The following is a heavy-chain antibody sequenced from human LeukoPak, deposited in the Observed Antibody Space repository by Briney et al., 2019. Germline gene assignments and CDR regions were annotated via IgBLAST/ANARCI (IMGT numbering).Heavy chain of an antibody. Sequence: GGSLRLSCAASGLTFSSYAMRWVREAPGKGLEWVSAISGRGGSTYYADSVKVRFTISRDNSKTTLYLQMNSLRAEDTAVYYCAREVDDYHSRDYSIDAFDIWGQGTMVTVSS. CDR3: AREVDDYHSRDYSIDAFDI. CDR1: GLTFSSYA. V-gene: IGHV3-23*01. D-gene: IGHD3-22*01. J-gene: IGHJ3*02. CDR2: ISGRGGST.